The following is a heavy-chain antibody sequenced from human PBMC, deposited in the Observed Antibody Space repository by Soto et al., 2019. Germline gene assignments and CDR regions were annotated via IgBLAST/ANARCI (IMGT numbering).Heavy chain of an antibody. Sequence: SETLSLTCSVSGAIVTSGENYWSWVRQPPGKGLEWLGYIYDSGVTSYTPALNSRVTLSLDRPNNQVSLKLRSVTAADTAVYFCVRDLAHGYTGNVWGHRTLVTVSS. CDR1: GAIVTSGENY. D-gene: IGHD5-18*01. CDR3: VRDLAHGYTGNV. J-gene: IGHJ3*01. V-gene: IGHV4-30-4*08. CDR2: IYDSGVT.